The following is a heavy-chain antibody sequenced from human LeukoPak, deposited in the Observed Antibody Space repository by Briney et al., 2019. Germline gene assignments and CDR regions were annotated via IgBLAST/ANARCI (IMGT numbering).Heavy chain of an antibody. CDR3: ARGTTKYYDILTGYYKGHYYYYMDV. V-gene: IGHV1-8*03. CDR1: GYTFTGYY. Sequence: GASVKVSCKASGYTFTGYYMHWVRQAPGQGLEWMGWMNPNSGNTGYAQKFQGRVTITRNTSISTAYMELSSLRSEDTAVYYCARGTTKYYDILTGYYKGHYYYYMDVWGKGTTVTVSS. CDR2: MNPNSGNT. J-gene: IGHJ6*03. D-gene: IGHD3-9*01.